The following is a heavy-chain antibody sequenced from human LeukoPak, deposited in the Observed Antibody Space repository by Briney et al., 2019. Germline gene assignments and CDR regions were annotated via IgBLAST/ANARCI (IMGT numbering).Heavy chain of an antibody. Sequence: GGSLRLSCAASGFTFSSYSMNWVRQAPGKGLEWVSYISSSSSTIYYADSVKGRFTISRDNAKNSLYLQMNSLRAEDTAVYCFGELGITMVGGVWGKGTTVTISS. J-gene: IGHJ6*04. D-gene: IGHD3-10*02. CDR2: ISSSSSTI. V-gene: IGHV3-48*04. CDR1: GFTFSSYS. CDR3: GELGITMVGGV.